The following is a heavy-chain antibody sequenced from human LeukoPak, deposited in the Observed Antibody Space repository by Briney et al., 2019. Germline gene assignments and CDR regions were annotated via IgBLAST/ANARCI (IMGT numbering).Heavy chain of an antibody. J-gene: IGHJ4*02. CDR2: IYYSGST. D-gene: IGHD1-7*01. V-gene: IGHV4-59*06. Sequence: SETLSLTCTVSGGSISSYYWSWIRQHPGKGLEWIGYIYYSGSTYYNPSLKSRVTISVDTSKNQFSLKLSSVTAADTAVYYCTRDSNDNWNFRGDYWGQGTLVTVSS. CDR1: GGSISSYY. CDR3: TRDSNDNWNFRGDY.